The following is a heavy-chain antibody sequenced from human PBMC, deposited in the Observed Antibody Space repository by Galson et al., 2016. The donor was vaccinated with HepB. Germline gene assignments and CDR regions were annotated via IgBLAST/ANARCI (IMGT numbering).Heavy chain of an antibody. V-gene: IGHV5-10-1*01. D-gene: IGHD6-13*01. Sequence: QSGAEVKKPGESLRISCKGSGYSFTTYWISWVRQMPGRGLEWVGRIAPSDAYTHYSPPFHGHVTISVDKSISTSYLQWSSLKASDAAMYFCARQGGSRGGRAAAAGTDYWGQGTLVTVSS. J-gene: IGHJ4*02. CDR1: GYSFTTYW. CDR2: IAPSDAYT. CDR3: ARQGGSRGGRAAAAGTDY.